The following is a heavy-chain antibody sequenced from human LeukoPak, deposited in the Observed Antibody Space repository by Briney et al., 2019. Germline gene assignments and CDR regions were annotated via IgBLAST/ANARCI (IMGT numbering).Heavy chain of an antibody. CDR3: ARAFYDSSGYQLPGVGY. CDR1: GYTLTELS. J-gene: IGHJ4*02. V-gene: IGHV1-24*01. D-gene: IGHD3-22*01. CDR2: FDPEDGET. Sequence: ASVKVSCKVSGYTLTELSMHWVRQAPGKGLEWMGGFDPEDGETIYAQKFQGRVTMTEDTSTDTAYMELSSLRSDDTAVYYCARAFYDSSGYQLPGVGYWGQGTLVTVSS.